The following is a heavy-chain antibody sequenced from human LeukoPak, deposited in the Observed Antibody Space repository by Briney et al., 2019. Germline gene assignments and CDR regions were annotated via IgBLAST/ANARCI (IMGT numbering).Heavy chain of an antibody. CDR1: GFTFSTYS. Sequence: GGSLRLSCAASGFTFSTYSMNWVRQAPGKELEWVSSISGSISYIYYADSLKGRFTISRDNAKNSLYLQMNSLRAEDTAVYYCARGRDYGDYADYWGQGTLVTVSS. V-gene: IGHV3-21*01. J-gene: IGHJ4*02. D-gene: IGHD4-17*01. CDR2: ISGSISYI. CDR3: ARGRDYGDYADY.